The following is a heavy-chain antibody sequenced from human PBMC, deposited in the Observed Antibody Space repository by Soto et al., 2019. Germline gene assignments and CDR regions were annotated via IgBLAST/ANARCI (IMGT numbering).Heavy chain of an antibody. CDR3: ARDRDLTPPEVYYYGMDV. V-gene: IGHV4-39*02. CDR2: IYYDGNT. J-gene: IGHJ6*02. CDR1: GGSISSSSHY. Sequence: PSETLSLSCNVSGGSISSSSHYGGWIRQPPGKGLESIANIYYDGNTYYNPSLKSRVTISLDTSKNQFSLRLNSVTAADTAVYYCARDRDLTPPEVYYYGMDVWGQGTTVTVSS.